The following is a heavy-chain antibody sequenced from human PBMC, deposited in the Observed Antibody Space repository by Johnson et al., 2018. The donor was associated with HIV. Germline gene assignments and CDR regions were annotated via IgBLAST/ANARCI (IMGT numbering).Heavy chain of an antibody. J-gene: IGHJ3*02. CDR1: GFAFSNSA. Sequence: QVQLVESGGGVVQPGGSLTLTCEASGFAFSNSALHWVRQAPGKGLEWVAVISDDAVYKHYGDSVKGRFSISRDNSKNTVDLRMNSLRSEDTAVYWCAKGLRWIDAFDIWGQGTMVTVCS. V-gene: IGHV3-30*04. D-gene: IGHD4-23*01. CDR2: ISDDAVYK. CDR3: AKGLRWIDAFDI.